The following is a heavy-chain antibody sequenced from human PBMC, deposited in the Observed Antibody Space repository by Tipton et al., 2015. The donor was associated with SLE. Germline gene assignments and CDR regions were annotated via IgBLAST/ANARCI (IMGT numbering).Heavy chain of an antibody. CDR2: ISGDGDNT. J-gene: IGHJ4*02. V-gene: IGHV3-23*01. CDR3: AREDDSNSPIFDS. Sequence: SLRLSCAASGFTFSGYAMNWVRQAPGEGLEWVSAISGDGDNTYYIDSVEGRFTVSRDNSKNTLYLQINSLRAEDTAAYYCAREDDSNSPIFDSWGQGIPVTVSA. CDR1: GFTFSGYA. D-gene: IGHD6-6*01.